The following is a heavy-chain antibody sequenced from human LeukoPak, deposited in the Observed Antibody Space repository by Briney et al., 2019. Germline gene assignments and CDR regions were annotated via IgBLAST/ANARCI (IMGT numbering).Heavy chain of an antibody. CDR2: IYYSGST. CDR1: GGSISSYY. CDR3: ARGGIVGATPPFDY. Sequence: SETLSLTCTGSGGSISSYYWSWIRQPPGKGLEWIGYIYYSGSTNYNPSLKSRVTISVDTSKNQFSLKLSSVTAADTAVYYCARGGIVGATPPFDYWGQGTLVTVSS. D-gene: IGHD1-26*01. J-gene: IGHJ4*02. V-gene: IGHV4-59*01.